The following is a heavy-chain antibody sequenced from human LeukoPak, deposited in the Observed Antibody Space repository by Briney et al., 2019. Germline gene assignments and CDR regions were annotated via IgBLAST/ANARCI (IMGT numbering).Heavy chain of an antibody. CDR3: ARRPYDSSGYYYSREGDAFDI. D-gene: IGHD3-22*01. V-gene: IGHV4-59*12. Sequence: SETLSLTCTVSGGSISSYYWSWIRQPPGKGLEWIGYIYYSGSTNYNPSLKSRVTISVDTSKNQFSLKLSSVTAADTAVYYCARRPYDSSGYYYSREGDAFDIWGQGTMVTVTS. J-gene: IGHJ3*02. CDR1: GGSISSYY. CDR2: IYYSGST.